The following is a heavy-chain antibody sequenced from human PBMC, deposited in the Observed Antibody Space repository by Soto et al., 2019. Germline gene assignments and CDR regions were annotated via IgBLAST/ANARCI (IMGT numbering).Heavy chain of an antibody. V-gene: IGHV4-59*01. CDR2: IYYSGST. CDR1: GGSIISYY. D-gene: IGHD1-26*01. Sequence: SETLYLTSTVSGGSIISYYWSWIRQPPGKGLEYIGYIYYSGSTNYNPSLKSRVTISVDTSKKQFSLKLSSVTAADTAVYYCARSLYSGSYTNWFDPWGQGTLVTVSS. J-gene: IGHJ5*02. CDR3: ARSLYSGSYTNWFDP.